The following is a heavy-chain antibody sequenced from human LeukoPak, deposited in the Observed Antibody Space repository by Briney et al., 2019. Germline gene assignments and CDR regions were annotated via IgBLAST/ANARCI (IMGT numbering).Heavy chain of an antibody. D-gene: IGHD6-13*01. CDR1: GFTFSSYG. CDR2: IWYDGSNK. J-gene: IGHJ4*02. CDR3: ARDRVFRAAAIFDY. Sequence: AGGSLRLSRAASGFTFSSYGMHWVRQAPGKGLEWVAVIWYDGSNKYYADSVKGRFTISRDNSKNTLYLRMNSLRAEDTAVYYCARDRVFRAAAIFDYWGQGTLVTVSS. V-gene: IGHV3-33*01.